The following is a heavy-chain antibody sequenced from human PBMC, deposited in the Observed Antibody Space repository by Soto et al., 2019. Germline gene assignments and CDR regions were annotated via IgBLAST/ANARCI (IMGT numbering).Heavy chain of an antibody. V-gene: IGHV3-30-3*01. CDR1: GFTFSSYA. CDR2: ISYDGSNK. Sequence: QPGGSLRLSCAASGFTFSSYAMHWVRQAPGKGLEWVAVISYDGSNKYYADSVKGRFTISRDNSKNTLYLQMNSLRAEDTAVYYCARDRRYCTNGVCPYYYGMDVWGQGTTVTVSS. D-gene: IGHD2-8*01. J-gene: IGHJ6*02. CDR3: ARDRRYCTNGVCPYYYGMDV.